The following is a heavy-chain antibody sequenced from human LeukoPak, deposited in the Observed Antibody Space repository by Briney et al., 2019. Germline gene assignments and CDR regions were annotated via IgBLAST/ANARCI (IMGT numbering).Heavy chain of an antibody. V-gene: IGHV3-11*04. J-gene: IGHJ3*02. CDR3: ARDSSLVARRSAFDI. CDR1: GFTFSDYY. Sequence: GGSLRLSCAASGFTFSDYYMGWIRQTPGKGLECVSYITNSGTTIYYADSVKGRFTISRDNAKNSLNLEMNSLRAEDTAVYYCARDSSLVARRSAFDIWGQGTMVTVSS. D-gene: IGHD6-13*01. CDR2: ITNSGTTI.